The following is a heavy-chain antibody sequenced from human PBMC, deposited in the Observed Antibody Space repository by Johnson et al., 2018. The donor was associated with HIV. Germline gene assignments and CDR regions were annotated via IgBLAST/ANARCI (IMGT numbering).Heavy chain of an antibody. D-gene: IGHD2-8*01. Sequence: QMQLVESGGGVVQPGGSLRLSCAASGFAFSNYAMHWVRQAPGKGLEWMAIISYDGSNEYYADSVKGRFTISRDNSKNTLYLHMSSLRAEDTALYYCAKDGAAPASYGAFDIWGQGTMVTVSS. V-gene: IGHV3-30-3*01. CDR2: ISYDGSNE. CDR3: AKDGAAPASYGAFDI. J-gene: IGHJ3*02. CDR1: GFAFSNYA.